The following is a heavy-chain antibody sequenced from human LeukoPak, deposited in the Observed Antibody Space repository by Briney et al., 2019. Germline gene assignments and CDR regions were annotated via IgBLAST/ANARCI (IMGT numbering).Heavy chain of an antibody. CDR3: ASSSQISRYAEY. Sequence: GGSLRLSCATSGFTFSRYAMHWVRQAPGKGLEWVSYISSNSNNIYYADSVKDRFTISRDNAKSTLHLHMKSLRAQDPAVYFCASSSQISRYAEYWGQGALGTVSS. D-gene: IGHD6-6*01. CDR1: GFTFSRYA. J-gene: IGHJ4*02. CDR2: ISSNSNNI. V-gene: IGHV3-48*04.